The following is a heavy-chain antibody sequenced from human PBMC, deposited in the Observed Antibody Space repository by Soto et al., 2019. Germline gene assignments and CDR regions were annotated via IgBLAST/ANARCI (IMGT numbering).Heavy chain of an antibody. D-gene: IGHD4-17*01. V-gene: IGHV1-2*02. Sequence: QVQVVQSGAEVKRPGASVKASCKSSGYTFTAYYIHWVRQAPGQGLEWMGWINPNSGDTHYAEKFQGRLTLTRDTSSSAAYMDLSSLRSDDTAVYYCAKDGQYGDYGNYFDYWGRGTLVTVSS. CDR2: INPNSGDT. CDR1: GYTFTAYY. J-gene: IGHJ4*02. CDR3: AKDGQYGDYGNYFDY.